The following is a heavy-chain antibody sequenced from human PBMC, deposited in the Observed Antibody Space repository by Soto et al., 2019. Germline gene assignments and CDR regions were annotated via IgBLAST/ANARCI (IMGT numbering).Heavy chain of an antibody. Sequence: QVQLVESGGGVVQPGRSLRLSCAASGFTFSSYSMHWVRQAPGKGLEWVAAMSYDGKSIYFADSVKGRYTMSRDNSQNTLPLHMNSLGAEDSAVYYCARRPTVRNHDDVDMWCQGTLVTVSS. CDR1: GFTFSSYS. D-gene: IGHD1-1*01. CDR3: ARRPTVRNHDDVDM. CDR2: MSYDGKSI. J-gene: IGHJ4*02. V-gene: IGHV3-30*04.